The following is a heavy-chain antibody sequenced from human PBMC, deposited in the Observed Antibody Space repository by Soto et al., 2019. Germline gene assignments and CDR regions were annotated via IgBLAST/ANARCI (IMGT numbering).Heavy chain of an antibody. Sequence: PGESLKISCKGSGYNFAGYWIAWVRQMPGKGLELMGIIYPSDSDTRYRASFQGQVTISADKSIRSAYLQWSSLRASDTAMYYCARGGVSTRTFDYWGQGTPVTVSS. CDR3: ARGGVSTRTFDY. V-gene: IGHV5-51*01. D-gene: IGHD3-3*01. J-gene: IGHJ4*02. CDR2: IYPSDSDT. CDR1: GYNFAGYW.